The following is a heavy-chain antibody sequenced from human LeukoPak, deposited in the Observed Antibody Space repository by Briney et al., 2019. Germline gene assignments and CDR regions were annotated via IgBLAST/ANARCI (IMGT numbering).Heavy chain of an antibody. J-gene: IGHJ4*02. CDR3: AKSRAGATVIRGEFDY. V-gene: IGHV3-23*01. CDR1: GFAFSAYA. D-gene: IGHD3-10*01. CDR2: ISGSGDKT. Sequence: GSLSLTCTASGFAFSAYAMSGDRKAPISCDRQPPGKGLEWVATISGSGDKTYCADSVKGRFTISRDNSKKTLYLQMNSLRAEDTALYHCAKSRAGATVIRGEFDYWGEGTLVTVSS.